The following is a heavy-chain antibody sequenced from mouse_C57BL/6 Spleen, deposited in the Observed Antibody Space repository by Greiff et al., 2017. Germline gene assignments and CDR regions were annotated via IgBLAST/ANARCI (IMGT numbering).Heavy chain of an antibody. J-gene: IGHJ3*01. CDR2: IHPNSGST. V-gene: IGHV1-64*01. CDR3: ARLYDYDVAWFAY. CDR1: GYTFTSYW. D-gene: IGHD2-4*01. Sequence: LQLQQPGAELVKPGASVQLSCKSSGYTFTSYWLHLVKHSPGQGLEWIGMIHPNSGSTNYNEKFKSKATLTVDKSSSTAYMQLSSLTSEDSAVYYCARLYDYDVAWFAYWGQGTLVTVSA.